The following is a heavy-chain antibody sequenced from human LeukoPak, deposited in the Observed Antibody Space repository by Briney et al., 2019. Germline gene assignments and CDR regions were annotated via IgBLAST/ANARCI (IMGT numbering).Heavy chain of an antibody. CDR1: GGSISSYY. Sequence: SETLSLTCTVSGGSISSYYWSWIRQPAGKGLEWIGRIYTSGSTNYNPSLKSRVTMSVDTSKNQFSLKLSSVTAADTAVYYCARLSPDYGGKELIDYWGQGTLVTVSS. V-gene: IGHV4-4*07. D-gene: IGHD4-23*01. CDR3: ARLSPDYGGKELIDY. CDR2: IYTSGST. J-gene: IGHJ4*02.